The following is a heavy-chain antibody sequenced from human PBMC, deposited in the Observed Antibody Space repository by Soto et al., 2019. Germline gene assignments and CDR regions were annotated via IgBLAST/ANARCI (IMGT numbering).Heavy chain of an antibody. Sequence: SVKVSCKASGGTFSSYAISWVRQAPGQGLEWMGGIIPIFGTANYAQKCQGRVTITADESTSKAYMELSSLTSEDTAVYYCARRYSSGWNEDWYFDLWGRGTLVT. CDR1: GGTFSSYA. V-gene: IGHV1-69*13. CDR3: ARRYSSGWNEDWYFDL. CDR2: IIPIFGTA. D-gene: IGHD6-19*01. J-gene: IGHJ2*01.